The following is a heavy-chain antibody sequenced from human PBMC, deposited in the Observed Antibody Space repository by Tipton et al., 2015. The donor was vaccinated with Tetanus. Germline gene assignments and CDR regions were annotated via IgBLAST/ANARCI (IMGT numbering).Heavy chain of an antibody. Sequence: TLSLTCTVSGVSISSYYWSWIRQSPGKGLEWIGEINEGGSTNYDPSLESRVSISVDTSKHRFSLKVNSVIAADTATYYCARWIGVIPVTGNDAFDVWGPGAMVTVSS. J-gene: IGHJ3*01. V-gene: IGHV4-34*01. CDR1: GVSISSYY. D-gene: IGHD3-16*01. CDR2: INEGGST. CDR3: ARWIGVIPVTGNDAFDV.